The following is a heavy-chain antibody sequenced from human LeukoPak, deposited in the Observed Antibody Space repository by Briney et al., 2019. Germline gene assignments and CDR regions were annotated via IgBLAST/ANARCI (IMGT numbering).Heavy chain of an antibody. V-gene: IGHV4-4*07. Sequence: SETLSLTCTVSGGSISSYCWSWIRQPAGKGLEWIGRIYTSGSTNYNPSLKSRVTMSVDTSKNQFSLKLSSVTAADTAVYYCARDHEDYYDSSGSIGGFDYWGQGTLVTVSS. D-gene: IGHD3-22*01. CDR1: GGSISSYC. CDR3: ARDHEDYYDSSGSIGGFDY. CDR2: IYTSGST. J-gene: IGHJ4*02.